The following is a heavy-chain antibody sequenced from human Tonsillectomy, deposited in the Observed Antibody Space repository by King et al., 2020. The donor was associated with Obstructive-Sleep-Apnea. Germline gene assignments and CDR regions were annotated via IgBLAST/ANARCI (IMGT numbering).Heavy chain of an antibody. CDR3: ARDRGGGGSPGGY. V-gene: IGHV1-18*04. CDR1: GYTFTSYG. CDR2: ISAYNGNT. Sequence: QLVQSGAEVKKPGASVKVSCKTSGYTFTSYGISWVRQAPGQGLEGVGWISAYNGNTNFAQKLRGRVTMTTDTSTSPAYMELRSLRSDDTAVYYCARDRGGGGSPGGYWDQGTLVTVSS. J-gene: IGHJ4*02. D-gene: IGHD2-15*01.